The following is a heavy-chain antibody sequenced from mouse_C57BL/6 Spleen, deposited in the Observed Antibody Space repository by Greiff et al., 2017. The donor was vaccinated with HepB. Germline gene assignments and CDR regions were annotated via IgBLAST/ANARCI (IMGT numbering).Heavy chain of an antibody. CDR1: GYTFTSYW. V-gene: IGHV1-69*01. Sequence: QVQLQQPGAELVMPGASVKLSCKASGYTFTSYWMHWVKQRPGQGLEWIGEIYPSDSYTNYNQKFKGKSTLTVDKSSSTAYMQLSSLTSEDSAVYYCARVQITTPGVFAYWGQGTLVTVSA. CDR3: ARVQITTPGVFAY. CDR2: IYPSDSYT. J-gene: IGHJ3*01. D-gene: IGHD2-4*01.